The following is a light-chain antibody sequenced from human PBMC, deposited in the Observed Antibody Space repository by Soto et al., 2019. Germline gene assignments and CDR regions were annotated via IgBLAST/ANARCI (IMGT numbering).Light chain of an antibody. V-gene: IGKV1-5*01. CDR2: DAS. CDR1: QSISSW. Sequence: DIHMTQSPSTLSASVGDRVTITCRASQSISSWLAWYQQKPGKAPKLLIYDASSLGSGVPSRFSGTESGTEFTRTISSLQPNDFATYYCQQYHTYSWTFGQGTKVDI. J-gene: IGKJ1*01. CDR3: QQYHTYSWT.